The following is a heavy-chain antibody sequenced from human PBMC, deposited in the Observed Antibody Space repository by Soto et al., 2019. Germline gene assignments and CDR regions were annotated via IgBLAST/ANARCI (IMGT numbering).Heavy chain of an antibody. J-gene: IGHJ4*02. CDR2: ISGSGGST. V-gene: IGHV3-23*01. CDR3: AKQHIVLMVYAPDY. CDR1: GFTFSSYA. D-gene: IGHD2-8*01. Sequence: PGGSLRLSCAASGFTFSSYAMSWVRQAPGKGLEWVSAISGSGGSTYYADSVKGRFTISRDNSKNTLYLQMNSLRAEDTAVYYCAKQHIVLMVYAPDYWGQGTLVTVSS.